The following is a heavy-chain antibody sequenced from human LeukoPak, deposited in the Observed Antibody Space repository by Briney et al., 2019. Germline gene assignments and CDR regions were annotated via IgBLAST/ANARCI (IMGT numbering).Heavy chain of an antibody. Sequence: SETLSLACTVSGGSIRGYYWSWVRQPPGKGLEWIAYIYYSGSTNYNPSLKSRVTISLDTSENQFSLKLSSVTAADTAVYYCAVGATHYYMDVWGKGTTVTVSS. CDR2: IYYSGST. CDR3: AVGATHYYMDV. V-gene: IGHV4-59*08. J-gene: IGHJ6*03. CDR1: GGSIRGYY. D-gene: IGHD3-16*01.